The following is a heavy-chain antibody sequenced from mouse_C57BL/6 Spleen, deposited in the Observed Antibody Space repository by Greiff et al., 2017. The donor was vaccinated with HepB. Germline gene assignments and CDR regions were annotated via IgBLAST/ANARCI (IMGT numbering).Heavy chain of an antibody. J-gene: IGHJ4*01. D-gene: IGHD1-1*02. V-gene: IGHV3-4*01. CDR3: ARGGLWANTGAMDY. CDR1: GYSITNGNHW. CDR2: ISSSGST. Sequence: EVKLMESGPALVKPSQTVSLTCTVTGYSITNGNHWWNWIRQVSGSKLEWIGYISSSGSTDSHPSPKSRNSTTRDTSKNPLVLQLNSVTTEDIATYYCARGGLWANTGAMDYWGQGTSVTVSS.